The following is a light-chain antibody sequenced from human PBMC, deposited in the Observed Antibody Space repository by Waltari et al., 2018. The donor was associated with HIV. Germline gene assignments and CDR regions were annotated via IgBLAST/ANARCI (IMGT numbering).Light chain of an antibody. CDR3: QVWDTRNACWE. CDR1: NIGSKS. J-gene: IGLJ3*02. CDR2: DDS. Sequence: SYVLPQPPSVSVNPGQTARLTCGGDNIGSKSVHGYQLRPGQAPLLVLYDDSDRPSGIPERISGSNSGNTATLTINSVEGGDEADYFCQVWDTRNACWEFGGGTKLTVL. V-gene: IGLV3-21*02.